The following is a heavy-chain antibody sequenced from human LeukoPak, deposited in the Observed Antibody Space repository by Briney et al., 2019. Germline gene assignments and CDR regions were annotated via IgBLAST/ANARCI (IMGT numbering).Heavy chain of an antibody. J-gene: IGHJ4*02. CDR3: AREQSGTRGWYTVDY. V-gene: IGHV3-23*01. D-gene: IGHD6-19*01. CDR2: IRPDGDRT. CDR1: GFTFSTYA. Sequence: GGSLRLSCAASGFTFSTYAITWVRQGPGKGLEWVSAIRPDGDRTYYANSVRGRFTISRDNSKDTVYLQINGLRVEDTAVYYCAREQSGTRGWYTVDYWGQGSLVTVSS.